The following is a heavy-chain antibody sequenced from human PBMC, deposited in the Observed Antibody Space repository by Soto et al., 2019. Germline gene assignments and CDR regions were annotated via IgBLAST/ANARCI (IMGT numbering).Heavy chain of an antibody. V-gene: IGHV4-59*08. CDR3: ARGGSSWYNWFDP. CDR1: GGSISSYC. CDR2: IYYSGST. Sequence: PSETLSLTCTVSGGSISSYCWSWIRQPPGKGLEWIGYIYYSGSTNYNPSLKSRVTISVDTSKNQFSLKLSSVTAADTAVYYCARGGSSWYNWFDPWGQGTLVTVSS. D-gene: IGHD6-13*01. J-gene: IGHJ5*02.